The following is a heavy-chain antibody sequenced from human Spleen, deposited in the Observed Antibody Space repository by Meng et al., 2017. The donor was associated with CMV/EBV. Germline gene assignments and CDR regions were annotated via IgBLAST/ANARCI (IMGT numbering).Heavy chain of an antibody. CDR2: ISYDGSDR. Sequence: GESLKISCAASGFTFGTYALHWVRQTPGKGLEWVAVISYDGSDRYYTDSVKGRFTISRDNAKNTLYLQMNSLRAEDTAVFYCARESYFYETSALGDFWGQGTLVTVSS. CDR3: ARESYFYETSALGDF. J-gene: IGHJ4*02. D-gene: IGHD3-22*01. V-gene: IGHV3-30*04. CDR1: GFTFGTYA.